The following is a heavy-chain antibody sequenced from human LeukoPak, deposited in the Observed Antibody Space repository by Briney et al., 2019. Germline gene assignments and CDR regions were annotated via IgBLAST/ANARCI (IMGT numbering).Heavy chain of an antibody. D-gene: IGHD5-18*01. Sequence: ASVKVSCKASGGTFSSYAISWVRQAPGQGLEWMGGITPIFGSTNYAQKFQGRVTITTDESTSTAYIELSSLRSEDTAVYYCARMVAMGYYYYYYMDVWGKGTTVTVSS. J-gene: IGHJ6*03. V-gene: IGHV1-69*05. CDR3: ARMVAMGYYYYYYMDV. CDR1: GGTFSSYA. CDR2: ITPIFGST.